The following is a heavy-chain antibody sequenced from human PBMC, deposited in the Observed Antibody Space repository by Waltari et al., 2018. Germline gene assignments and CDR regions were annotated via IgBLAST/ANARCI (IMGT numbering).Heavy chain of an antibody. V-gene: IGHV3-23*04. D-gene: IGHD3-3*01. Sequence: EVQLVESGGGLVQPGGSLRLSCAASGFTFSSYAMSWVRQAPGKGLEWVSAISGSGGSTYNADAVKGRFTISRDNSKNTLYLQMNSLRAEDTAVYYCAKAGARITMFGVVAESYYYYRDVWGKGTTVTVSS. CDR1: GFTFSSYA. J-gene: IGHJ6*03. CDR2: ISGSGGST. CDR3: AKAGARITMFGVVAESYYYYRDV.